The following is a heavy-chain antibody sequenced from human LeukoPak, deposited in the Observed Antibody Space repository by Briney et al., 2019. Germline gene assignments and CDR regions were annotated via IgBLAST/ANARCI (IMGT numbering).Heavy chain of an antibody. CDR3: ARHAGAISYGMDV. D-gene: IGHD7-27*01. V-gene: IGHV5-51*01. CDR1: GYTFTTYW. Sequence: GESLKISCKGSGYTFTTYWIGWVRQMPGKGLEWVGIIYPGDSETRYSPSFQGQVTISADKSISTAYLQWSSLQASDTAMYYCARHAGAISYGMDVWGQGTTVTVSS. J-gene: IGHJ6*02. CDR2: IYPGDSET.